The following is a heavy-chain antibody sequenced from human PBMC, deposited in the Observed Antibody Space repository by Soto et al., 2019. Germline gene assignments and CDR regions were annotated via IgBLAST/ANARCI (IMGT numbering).Heavy chain of an antibody. CDR3: AKSPAAATLNWFDP. CDR1: GFNFKNYG. CDR2: ISGSGDST. V-gene: IGHV3-23*01. D-gene: IGHD2-2*01. Sequence: VGSLRLSCAASGFNFKNYGVNWVRQAPGKGLEWVAGISGSGDSTYYGDSVKGRFTISRDNSLHTVYLQMDGLRADDTAIYYCAKSPAAATLNWFDPWGQGSLVTVSS. J-gene: IGHJ5*02.